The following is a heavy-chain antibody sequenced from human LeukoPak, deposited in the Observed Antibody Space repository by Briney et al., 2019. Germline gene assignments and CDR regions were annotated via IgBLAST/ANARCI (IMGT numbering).Heavy chain of an antibody. D-gene: IGHD1-20*01. J-gene: IGHJ4*02. CDR1: GESFSGHY. V-gene: IGHV4-34*01. Sequence: SETLSLTCAVYGESFSGHYWSWIRQPPGKGLEWIGEINHGGSTKYTPSLTGRVTISVDTSKNQFSLKLTSVTAADTAVYYCARGHNWNLDYWGQGTLVTISS. CDR2: INHGGST. CDR3: ARGHNWNLDY.